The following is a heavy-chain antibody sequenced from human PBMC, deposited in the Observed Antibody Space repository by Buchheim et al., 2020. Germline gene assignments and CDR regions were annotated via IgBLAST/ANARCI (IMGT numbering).Heavy chain of an antibody. D-gene: IGHD4-17*01. Sequence: QLQLQESGPGLVKPSETLSLTCTVSGGSISSSSYYWGWIRQPPGKGLEWIGSIYYSGSTYYNPSLKSRVPISVDPSKNQFSLKLSSVTAADTAVYYCMISDYGDYVGLTKEIWGQGTL. V-gene: IGHV4-39*07. J-gene: IGHJ4*02. CDR3: MISDYGDYVGLTKEI. CDR2: IYYSGST. CDR1: GGSISSSSYY.